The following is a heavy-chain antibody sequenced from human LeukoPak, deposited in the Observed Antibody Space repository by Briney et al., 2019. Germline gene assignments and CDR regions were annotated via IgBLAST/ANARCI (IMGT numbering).Heavy chain of an antibody. CDR2: FDPEDGET. V-gene: IGHV1-24*01. J-gene: IGHJ6*02. Sequence: ASVKVSCKVSGYTLTELSMHWVRQAPGKGLEWMGGFDPEDGETIYAQKFQGRVTMTRDTSTSTVYMELSSLRSEDTAVYYCARFPRIGVAHPGTVHGMDVWGQGTTVTVSS. CDR1: GYTLTELS. CDR3: ARFPRIGVAHPGTVHGMDV. D-gene: IGHD3-3*01.